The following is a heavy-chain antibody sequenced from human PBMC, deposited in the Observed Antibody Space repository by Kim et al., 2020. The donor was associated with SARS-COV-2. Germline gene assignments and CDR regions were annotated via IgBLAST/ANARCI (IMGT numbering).Heavy chain of an antibody. CDR2: K. D-gene: IGHD6-6*01. Sequence: KYNAHSVKGRFTISRDTSKNTLYLQMDSLRVEDTAVYYCARAWTSSGWLHPWGQGTLVTVSS. CDR3: ARAWTSSGWLHP. V-gene: IGHV3-66*01. J-gene: IGHJ5*02.